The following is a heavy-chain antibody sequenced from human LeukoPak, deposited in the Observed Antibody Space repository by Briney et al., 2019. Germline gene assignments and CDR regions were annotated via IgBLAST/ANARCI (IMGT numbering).Heavy chain of an antibody. Sequence: QSGGSLRLSCAASGFTVSSSYMYWVRQAPGKGLEWVSFFYRGDSTYYAESVRGRFTISRDNSKNTLYLQMNSLRAEDTAVYYCAKDSLGSSSKNWFDPWGQGTLVTVSS. V-gene: IGHV3-53*01. J-gene: IGHJ5*02. D-gene: IGHD6-13*01. CDR3: AKDSLGSSSKNWFDP. CDR2: FYRGDST. CDR1: GFTVSSSY.